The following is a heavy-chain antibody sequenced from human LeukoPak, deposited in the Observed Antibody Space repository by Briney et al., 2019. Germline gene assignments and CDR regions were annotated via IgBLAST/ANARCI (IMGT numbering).Heavy chain of an antibody. V-gene: IGHV1-46*01. CDR1: GYTFTSDY. CDR3: ARGPEDYYYAMDV. J-gene: IGHJ6*02. Sequence: ASVKVSCKAPGYTFTSDYIHWVRQAPGQGLEWMGIINPSGSTNYAQNFQGRVTMTRDTPTSTVYMELSSLRSEDTAVYYCARGPEDYYYAMDVWGQGTTVTVSS. CDR2: INPSGST.